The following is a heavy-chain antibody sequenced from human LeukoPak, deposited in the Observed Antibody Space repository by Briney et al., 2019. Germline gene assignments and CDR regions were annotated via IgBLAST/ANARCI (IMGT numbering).Heavy chain of an antibody. J-gene: IGHJ4*02. Sequence: GGSLRLSCAASGFTFSSYNMNWVRQAPGKGLEWVAVIWYDGSNKYYADSVKGRFTISRDNSKNTLYLQMNSLRAEDTAVYYCAKDLIVGATTSSGWGQGTLVTVSS. CDR2: IWYDGSNK. CDR3: AKDLIVGATTSSG. V-gene: IGHV3-33*06. CDR1: GFTFSSYN. D-gene: IGHD1-26*01.